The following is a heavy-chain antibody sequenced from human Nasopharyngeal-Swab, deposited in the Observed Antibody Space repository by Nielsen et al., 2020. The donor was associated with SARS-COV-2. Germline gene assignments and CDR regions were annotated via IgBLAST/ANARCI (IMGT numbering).Heavy chain of an antibody. D-gene: IGHD3-3*01. CDR1: GFTFSSYE. CDR2: ISSRGSTI. Sequence: GGSLRLSCAASGFTFSSYEMNWVRQAPGKGLEWVSYISSRGSTIYYADSVKGRFTISRDNAKNSLYLQMNSLRAEDAAVYYCARDGYDFWSGYYPNGMDVWGQGTTVTVSS. V-gene: IGHV3-48*03. J-gene: IGHJ6*02. CDR3: ARDGYDFWSGYYPNGMDV.